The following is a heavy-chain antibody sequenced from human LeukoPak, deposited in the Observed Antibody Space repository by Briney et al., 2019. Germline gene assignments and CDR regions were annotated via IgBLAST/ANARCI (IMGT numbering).Heavy chain of an antibody. J-gene: IGHJ4*02. CDR1: GFTVSSNY. Sequence: GGSLRLSCAASGFTVSSNYMSWVRPAPGKGLEWVSVIYSGGSTYYADSVKGRFTITRHNSKNTLYLQMNSLRAEDTAVYYCAREIAVGRVGYFDYWGQGTLVSVSS. V-gene: IGHV3-53*04. CDR3: AREIAVGRVGYFDY. CDR2: IYSGGST. D-gene: IGHD6-19*01.